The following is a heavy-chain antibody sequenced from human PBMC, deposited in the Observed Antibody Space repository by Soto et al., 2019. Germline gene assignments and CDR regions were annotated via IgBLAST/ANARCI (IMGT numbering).Heavy chain of an antibody. J-gene: IGHJ4*02. CDR2: IFYSGSA. Sequence: SETLSLTCTVSGCSFSIGSYYWSWIRQPPGKGLEYIGYIFYSGSANYNPSLKSRVTMSVDTSKNQFSLMLSLRAEDTAVYYCAKVFSSSGDYWGQGTLVTVSS. CDR1: GCSFSIGSYY. CDR3: AKVFSSSGDY. V-gene: IGHV4-61*01. D-gene: IGHD6-6*01.